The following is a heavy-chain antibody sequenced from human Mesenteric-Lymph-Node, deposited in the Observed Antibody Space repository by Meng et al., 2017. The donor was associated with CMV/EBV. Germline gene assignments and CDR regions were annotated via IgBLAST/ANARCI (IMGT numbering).Heavy chain of an antibody. V-gene: IGHV1-18*01. D-gene: IGHD1-1*01. CDR1: GYNFRQRG. CDR3: ATDGPTTLEPFKH. J-gene: IGHJ1*01. CDR2: ITPYNGDT. Sequence: ASVKVSCKTSGYNFRQRGISWVRQAPGQRLEWMAWITPYNGDTKYEQKVQGRLTMTTDTSTNTVYMDLRSLTSDDTAVYFCATDGPTTLEPFKHWGQGTLVTVSS.